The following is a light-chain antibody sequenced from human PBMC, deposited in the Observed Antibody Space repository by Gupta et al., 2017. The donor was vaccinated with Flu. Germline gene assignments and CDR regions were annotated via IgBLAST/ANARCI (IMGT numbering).Light chain of an antibody. V-gene: IGLV3-25*03. J-gene: IGLJ3*02. CDR3: QSADNSGTYVV. Sequence: SYELTQPPSPPVSPGQPASIPCSGDTLSTQYTYWYQQKPGQAPVLVIFKDTERPSGIPERFSGSNSGTTVTLTISGVQAEDEAAYYCQSADNSGTYVVFGGGTRLTV. CDR1: TLSTQY. CDR2: KDT.